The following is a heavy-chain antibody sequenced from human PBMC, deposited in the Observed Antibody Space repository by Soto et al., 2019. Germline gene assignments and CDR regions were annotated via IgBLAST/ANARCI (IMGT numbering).Heavy chain of an antibody. Sequence: SETLSLTCTVSGGSISNYYWSWIRQPPGRGLEWIGHIFYSGSTNYNPALKSRVTISVDTSKSQFSLKLSSVTAADTAVYYCANDFLYIWGSLRCFVSWCQGTLVS. CDR2: IFYSGST. D-gene: IGHD3-3*01. V-gene: IGHV4-59*03. CDR1: GGSISNYY. J-gene: IGHJ5*01. CDR3: ANDFLYIWGSLRCFVS.